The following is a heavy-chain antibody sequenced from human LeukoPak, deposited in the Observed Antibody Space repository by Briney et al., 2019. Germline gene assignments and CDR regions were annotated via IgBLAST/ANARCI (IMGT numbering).Heavy chain of an antibody. CDR1: GGSISSYY. CDR2: INGAYINDAGGT. J-gene: IGHJ4*02. Sequence: SETLSLTCTVSGGSISSYYWSWVRQPPGKALEWIGYINGAYINDAGGTKYTAALESRVTMSADSAKNQLSLKLSSVTAADTAVYYCARDGTGFLHLAFWGQGILVTVSS. CDR3: ARDGTGFLHLAF. D-gene: IGHD1-1*01. V-gene: IGHV4-59*01.